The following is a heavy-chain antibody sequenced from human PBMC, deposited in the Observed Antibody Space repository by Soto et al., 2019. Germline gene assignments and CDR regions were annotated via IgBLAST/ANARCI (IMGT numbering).Heavy chain of an antibody. D-gene: IGHD6-13*01. V-gene: IGHV5-10-1*01. CDR3: ASPGIASQDRNYYYGMDV. CDR1: GYSFTSYW. J-gene: IGHJ6*02. Sequence: PGESLKISCNGSGYSFTSYWISWVRQMPGKGLEWMGRIDPSDSYTNYSPSFQGHVTISADKSISTAYLQWSSLKASDTAMYYCASPGIASQDRNYYYGMDVWGQGTTVTVSS. CDR2: IDPSDSYT.